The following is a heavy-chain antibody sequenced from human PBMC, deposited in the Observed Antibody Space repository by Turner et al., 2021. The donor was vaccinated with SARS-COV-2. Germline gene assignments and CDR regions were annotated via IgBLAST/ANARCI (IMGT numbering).Heavy chain of an antibody. CDR2: ISYDGSNK. CDR3: ARDRDEYYDSTNWFDP. D-gene: IGHD3-22*01. CDR1: SYA. J-gene: IGHJ5*02. V-gene: IGHV3-30-3*01. Sequence: SYAMHWVRQAPGKGLEWVAVISYDGSNKYYADSVKGRFTISRDNSKNTLYLQMNSLRAEDTAVYYCARDRDEYYDSTNWFDPWGQGTLVTVSS.